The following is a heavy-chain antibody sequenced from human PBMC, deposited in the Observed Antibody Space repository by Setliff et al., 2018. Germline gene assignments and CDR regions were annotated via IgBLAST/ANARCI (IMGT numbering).Heavy chain of an antibody. CDR3: AKGGTYRYFDF. D-gene: IGHD1-1*01. V-gene: IGHV4-59*01. CDR2: VYHSGTD. CDR1: GGPFSGAS. J-gene: IGHJ4*02. Sequence: SETLSLTCTVSGGPFSGASIWSWIRQPPGKGLEFIGYVYHSGTDKYDPSLESRAIMSVDASKNEISLKLKPVTAADTAVYYCAKGGTYRYFDFWGQGALVTVSS.